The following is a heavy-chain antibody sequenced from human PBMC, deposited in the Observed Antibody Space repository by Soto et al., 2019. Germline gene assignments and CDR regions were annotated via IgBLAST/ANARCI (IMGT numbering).Heavy chain of an antibody. CDR1: GGSISSSSYY. D-gene: IGHD3-3*01. Sequence: PSETLSLTCTVSGGSISSSSYYWGWIRQPPGKGLEWIGSIYYSGSTYYNPSLKSRVTISVDTSKNQFSLKLSSVTAADTAVYYCARESSTIFGVANDYWGQGTLVTVSS. CDR2: IYYSGST. J-gene: IGHJ4*02. V-gene: IGHV4-39*02. CDR3: ARESSTIFGVANDY.